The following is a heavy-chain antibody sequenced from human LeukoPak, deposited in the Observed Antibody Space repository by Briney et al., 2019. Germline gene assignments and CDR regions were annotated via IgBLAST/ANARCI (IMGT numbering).Heavy chain of an antibody. V-gene: IGHV3-73*01. CDR1: GFTFSGSA. D-gene: IGHD4-23*01. Sequence: GGSLRLSCAASGFTFSGSAVHWVRQASGRGLEWVARIKTKANSYATAYAASVKGRFTISRDDSKNTAYLQMNSLRAEDTAVYYCARRAGGYSHPYDYWGQGTLVTVSS. J-gene: IGHJ4*02. CDR2: IKTKANSYAT. CDR3: ARRAGGYSHPYDY.